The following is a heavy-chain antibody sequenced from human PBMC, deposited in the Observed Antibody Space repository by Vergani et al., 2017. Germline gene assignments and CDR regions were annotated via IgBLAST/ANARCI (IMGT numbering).Heavy chain of an antibody. Sequence: QVQLQESGPGLVKPSETLSLTCTVSGDSVISTDYHWGWIRQPPGKGLEWIGSMDYSGSTSYNPSIEGRISISFETPKNQCSLRLPSVTAAVTAVYYCASKRGACRAAYCHSYDFWGPGTLVGVSS. V-gene: IGHV4-39*01. CDR1: GDSVISTDYH. J-gene: IGHJ4*02. CDR2: MDYSGST. CDR3: ASKRGACRAAYCHSYDF. D-gene: IGHD2-15*01.